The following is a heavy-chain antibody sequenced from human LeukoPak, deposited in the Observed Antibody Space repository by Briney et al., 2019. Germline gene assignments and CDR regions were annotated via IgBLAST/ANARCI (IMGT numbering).Heavy chain of an antibody. CDR3: AREGGLYYDFWKGYYMDV. D-gene: IGHD3-3*01. CDR1: GYTFTSYG. J-gene: IGHJ6*03. CDR2: ISAYNGNT. V-gene: IGHV1-18*01. Sequence: ASVKVSCKASGYTFTSYGISWVRQAPGQGLEWMGWISAYNGNTNYAQKLQGRVTMTTDTSTSTAYMELRSLRSDDTAVYYCAREGGLYYDFWKGYYMDVWGKGTTVTVPS.